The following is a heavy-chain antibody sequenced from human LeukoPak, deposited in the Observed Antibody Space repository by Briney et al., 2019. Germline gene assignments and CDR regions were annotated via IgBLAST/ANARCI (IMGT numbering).Heavy chain of an antibody. V-gene: IGHV1-8*01. Sequence: GASVKVSCKASGYTLTSYDINWVRQATGQGLEWMGWMNPNSGNTGYAQKFQGRVTMTRNTSISTAYMELSSLRSEDTAVYYCAREKDTTNWFDPWGQGTLVTVSS. CDR2: MNPNSGNT. J-gene: IGHJ5*02. D-gene: IGHD1-26*01. CDR1: GYTLTSYD. CDR3: AREKDTTNWFDP.